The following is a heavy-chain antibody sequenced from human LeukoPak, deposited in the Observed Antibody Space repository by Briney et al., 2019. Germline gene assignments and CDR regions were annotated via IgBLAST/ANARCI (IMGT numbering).Heavy chain of an antibody. V-gene: IGHV3-23*01. J-gene: IGHJ4*02. CDR1: GFTFSSYA. Sequence: GGSLRLSCAASGFTFSSYAMYWVRQAPGKGLEWVSGIFGRGGSTHYADSVKGRFTISRDNSKNTVYLQMNSLRAEDTAVYYCAKTTTGYSSGRYPGWPVDYWGQGTLVTVSS. CDR3: AKTTTGYSSGRYPGWPVDY. D-gene: IGHD6-19*01. CDR2: IFGRGGST.